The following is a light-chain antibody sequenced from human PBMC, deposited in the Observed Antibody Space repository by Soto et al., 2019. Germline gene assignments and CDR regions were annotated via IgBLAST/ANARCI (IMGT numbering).Light chain of an antibody. V-gene: IGLV2-23*01. J-gene: IGLJ2*01. CDR3: CSYAGSVV. CDR2: EGS. Sequence: QSALTQPASVSGSPGQSITISCTGTSSDVGRYNLVSWYQQHPGKAPKLMIYEGSKRPSGVSNRFSGSKSGNTASLTISGLQAEDEDEYYCCSYAGSVVFGGGTKLTVL. CDR1: SSDVGRYNL.